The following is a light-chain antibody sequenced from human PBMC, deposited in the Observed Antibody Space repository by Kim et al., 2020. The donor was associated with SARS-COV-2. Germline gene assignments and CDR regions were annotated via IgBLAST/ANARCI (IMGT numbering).Light chain of an antibody. J-gene: IGLJ3*02. CDR3: QTWDFSTNWV. Sequence: SPGQTARIPCSGGRLGEKYPFWYQKKPGQSPVLVIRQDNKRPSAIPERFSGSNSGDTSTLTIRETQPMDEADYYCQTWDFSTNWVFGRGTQLTVL. CDR1: RLGEKY. CDR2: QDN. V-gene: IGLV3-1*01.